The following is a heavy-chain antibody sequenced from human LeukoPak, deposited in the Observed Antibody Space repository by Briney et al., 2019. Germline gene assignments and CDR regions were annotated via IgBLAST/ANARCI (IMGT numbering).Heavy chain of an antibody. CDR3: ATGSVRYSASWYSQEGDY. Sequence: GRSLRLSCAASGFTFSSYAMSWVRQAPGKGLEWVSAISGSGGSTYYADSVKGRFTISRDNSKNTLYLQMNSLRAEDTAVYYCATGSVRYSASWYSQEGDYWGQGTLVTVSS. CDR2: ISGSGGST. CDR1: GFTFSSYA. J-gene: IGHJ4*02. D-gene: IGHD6-13*01. V-gene: IGHV3-23*01.